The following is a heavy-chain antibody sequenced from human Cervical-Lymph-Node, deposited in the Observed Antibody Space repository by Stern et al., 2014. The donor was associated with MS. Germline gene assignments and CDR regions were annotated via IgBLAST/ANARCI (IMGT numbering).Heavy chain of an antibody. Sequence: QLQLQESGPGLVKPSETLSLTCTVSGGSISSGPYYWGWIRQPPGKGLEWIGILYYSGSSSYYNPSLKSRVTISLDPSKTQSPLKLGSVTAADTAVYYCVRQGGLGSSSGWTLVSNWGQGTLVTVSS. D-gene: IGHD6-19*01. CDR2: LYYSGSSS. CDR1: GGSISSGPYY. J-gene: IGHJ4*02. V-gene: IGHV4-39*01. CDR3: VRQGGLGSSSGWTLVSN.